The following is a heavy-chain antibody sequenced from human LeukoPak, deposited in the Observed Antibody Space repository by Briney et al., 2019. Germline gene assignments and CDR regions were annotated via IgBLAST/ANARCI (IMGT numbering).Heavy chain of an antibody. Sequence: GASVKVSCKATGYTSTNYAIVWVRQAPGQGLEWMGWIGAFNGYTNYAQKLQGRVTLTTDTSTSTVYMHLRSLRPDDTAVYYCAREMGARAWFDPWGQGTLVTVP. CDR3: AREMGARAWFDP. CDR1: GYTSTNYA. J-gene: IGHJ5*02. V-gene: IGHV1-18*01. D-gene: IGHD3-16*01. CDR2: IGAFNGYT.